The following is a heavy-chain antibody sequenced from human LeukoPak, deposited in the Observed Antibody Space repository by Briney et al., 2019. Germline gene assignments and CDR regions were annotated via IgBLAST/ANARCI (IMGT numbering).Heavy chain of an antibody. CDR3: ARPDCSGGTCYYDY. CDR1: GYSFISYG. V-gene: IGHV5-51*01. CDR2: IYPGDFDT. J-gene: IGHJ4*02. D-gene: IGHD2-15*01. Sequence: GESLKISCKGSGYSFISYGIGWVRQMPGKGLEWMGIIYPGDFDTRYSPSFQGQVTISADNSINTAYLQWSSLKASDTAMYYCARPDCSGGTCYYDYWGQGTLVTVSS.